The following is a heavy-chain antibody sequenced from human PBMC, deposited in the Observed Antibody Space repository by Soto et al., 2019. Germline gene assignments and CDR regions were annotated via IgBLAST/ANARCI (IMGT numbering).Heavy chain of an antibody. CDR1: GFSLSTSEVV. D-gene: IGHD6-13*01. CDR2: IYWDDDK. J-gene: IGHJ4*02. CDR3: AHSSWYSSRWGN. V-gene: IGHV2-5*02. Sequence: QITLKESGPTLVKPTQTLTLTCTFSGFSLSTSEVVVGWIRQPPGKALEWLALIYWDDDKRYSPSLKSRLMITKDTSKNQVVLTMTNMDPVDTATYYCAHSSWYSSRWGNWGQGTLVTVSS.